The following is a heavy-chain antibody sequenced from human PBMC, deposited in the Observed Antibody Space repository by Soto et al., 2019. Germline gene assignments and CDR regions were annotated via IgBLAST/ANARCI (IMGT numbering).Heavy chain of an antibody. D-gene: IGHD4-4*01. CDR3: ARGREYSFGYNWFDP. CDR1: GYPFTAYH. Sequence: QVQLVQSGAEVRKPGASVKLSCQTSGYPFTAYHMHWVRQASGQGLEWMGVINPTAGRTRYSQKFQDRVTMTTDTSTSTVYMELSSLRSADTAIYFCARGREYSFGYNWFDPWGQGTLVTVSS. CDR2: INPTAGRT. V-gene: IGHV1-46*01. J-gene: IGHJ5*02.